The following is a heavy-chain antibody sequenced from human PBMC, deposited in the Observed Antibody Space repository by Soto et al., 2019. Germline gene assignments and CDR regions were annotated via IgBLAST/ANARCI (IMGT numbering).Heavy chain of an antibody. J-gene: IGHJ4*02. V-gene: IGHV3-30-3*01. Sequence: GGSLRLSCAASGFTFSSYAMHWVRQAPGKGLEWVAVISYDGSNKYYADSVKGRFTISRDNSKNTLYLQMNSPRAEDTAVYYCAREGQPRTAMVFEYDYWGQGTLVTVSS. CDR3: AREGQPRTAMVFEYDY. D-gene: IGHD5-18*01. CDR2: ISYDGSNK. CDR1: GFTFSSYA.